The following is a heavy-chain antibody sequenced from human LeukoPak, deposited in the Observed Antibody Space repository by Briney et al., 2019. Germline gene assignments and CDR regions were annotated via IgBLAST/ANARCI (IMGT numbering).Heavy chain of an antibody. CDR2: INWNGGST. D-gene: IGHD1-26*01. J-gene: IGHJ4*02. CDR3: ARASSGRYFAFIDY. Sequence: GGSLRLSCAAPGLTFEDYGMSWVRQVPGKGLEWVAGINWNGGSTDYADSVKGRFAISRDNAQNSLYLQMNSLRAEDTAVYYCARASSGRYFAFIDYWGQGALVTVSS. CDR1: GLTFEDYG. V-gene: IGHV3-20*04.